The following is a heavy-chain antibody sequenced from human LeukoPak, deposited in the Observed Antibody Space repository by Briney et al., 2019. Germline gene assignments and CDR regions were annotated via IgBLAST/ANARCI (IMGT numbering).Heavy chain of an antibody. D-gene: IGHD1-26*01. CDR1: GGSISSSSYY. V-gene: IGHV4-39*01. Sequence: SETLSLTCTVSGGSISSSSYYWGWIRQPPGKGLEWIGSIYYSGSTSYNPSLKSRVTISVDTSKNQFSLKLSSVTAADTAVYYCASLRNNGSYGDYFDYWGQGTLVTVSS. CDR2: IYYSGST. CDR3: ASLRNNGSYGDYFDY. J-gene: IGHJ4*02.